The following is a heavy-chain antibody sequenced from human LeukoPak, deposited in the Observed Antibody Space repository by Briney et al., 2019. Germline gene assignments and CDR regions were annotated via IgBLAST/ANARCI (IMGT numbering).Heavy chain of an antibody. J-gene: IGHJ4*02. D-gene: IGHD6-19*01. CDR3: AREAVSGWYDYFDY. CDR1: GYTFSNYG. CDR2: ISGYNGDT. Sequence: ASVKVSCKTSGYTFSNYGIGWVRQAPGQGLEWMGWISGYNGDTNYAQNVQGRVTMTIDTSTTTAYMELNNLRSDDTAVYYCAREAVSGWYDYFDYWGQGTLVTVSS. V-gene: IGHV1-18*01.